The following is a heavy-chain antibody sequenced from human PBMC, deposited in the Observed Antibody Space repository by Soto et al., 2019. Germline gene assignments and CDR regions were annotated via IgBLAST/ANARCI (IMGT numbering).Heavy chain of an antibody. CDR2: IYYSGST. Sequence: SETLSLSCTVAGGSISSFDSYWIWIRQHPGKGLEWIGYIYYSGSTYYNPSLKSRVTISVDTSKNQFSLKLSSVTAADTAVDYCASNNSGYTFYDYWGQGTLFTVSS. D-gene: IGHD1-1*01. J-gene: IGHJ4*01. V-gene: IGHV4-30-4*01. CDR3: ASNNSGYTFYDY. CDR1: GGSISSFDSY.